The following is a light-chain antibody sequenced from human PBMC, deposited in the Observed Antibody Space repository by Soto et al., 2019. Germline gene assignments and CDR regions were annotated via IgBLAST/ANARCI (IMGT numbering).Light chain of an antibody. Sequence: QSALTQPASVSGSPGQSSAISCTGTSSDVGIYNYVSWYQQHPGKVPKPSIYEVTNRPSGVSNRFSGSKSGNTASLIISGLQAEDEADYYCTSYTTSSTLVFGTGTKLTV. CDR1: SSDVGIYNY. CDR2: EVT. J-gene: IGLJ1*01. V-gene: IGLV2-14*01. CDR3: TSYTTSSTLV.